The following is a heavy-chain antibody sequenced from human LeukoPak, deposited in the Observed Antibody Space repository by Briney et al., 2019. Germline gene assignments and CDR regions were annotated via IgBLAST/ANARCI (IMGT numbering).Heavy chain of an antibody. D-gene: IGHD3-16*01. Sequence: PSETLSLTCTVSGGSISSHYWSWFRQPPGKGLEWIGYIYYSGSTKYDPSLKSRVTISVDTSKNQFSLNLSSVTAADTAVYYCARESRGGGLNNWFDPWGQGTLVTVSS. J-gene: IGHJ5*02. V-gene: IGHV4-59*11. CDR2: IYYSGST. CDR3: ARESRGGGLNNWFDP. CDR1: GGSISSHY.